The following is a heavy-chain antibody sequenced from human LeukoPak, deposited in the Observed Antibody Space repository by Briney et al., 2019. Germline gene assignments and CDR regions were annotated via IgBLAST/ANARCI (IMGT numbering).Heavy chain of an antibody. CDR2: ISTSGRTI. V-gene: IGHV3-48*03. CDR3: ARLRIGLGAFDI. D-gene: IGHD3/OR15-3a*01. J-gene: IGHJ3*02. CDR1: GFTVSNYE. Sequence: GGSLRLSCAASGFTVSNYEINWVRQAPGKGLEWVSYISTSGRTIYYADSVKGRFIISRDNAKNPLYLQMNSLRAEDTTVYYCARLRIGLGAFDIWGQGTTVTVSS.